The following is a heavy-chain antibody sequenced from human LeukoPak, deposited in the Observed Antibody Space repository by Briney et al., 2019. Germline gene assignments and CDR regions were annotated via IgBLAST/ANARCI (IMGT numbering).Heavy chain of an antibody. CDR3: AKDRGYSYGISEY. CDR1: GFTFSTFA. V-gene: IGHV3-23*01. CDR2: ISETGRST. Sequence: GGSLRLSCVASGFTFSTFAMNWVRQAPGKGLEWVSTISETGRSTYYADSVKGQSTISRDNSKNTLYLQMNSLRAEDTAVYYCAKDRGYSYGISEYWGQGTLVTVSS. D-gene: IGHD5-18*01. J-gene: IGHJ4*02.